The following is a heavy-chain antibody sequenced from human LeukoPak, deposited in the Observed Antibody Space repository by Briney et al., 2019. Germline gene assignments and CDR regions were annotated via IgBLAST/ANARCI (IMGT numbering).Heavy chain of an antibody. Sequence: GGSLRLSCAASGFTFSDYYMSWIRQAPGKGLEWVSYISSSGSTIYYADSVKGRFTISRDNAENSLYLQMNSLRAEDTAVYYCARVGVVRGVIIKRPEYGMDVWGQGTTVTVSS. D-gene: IGHD3-10*01. CDR1: GFTFSDYY. CDR3: ARVGVVRGVIIKRPEYGMDV. V-gene: IGHV3-11*01. CDR2: ISSSGSTI. J-gene: IGHJ6*02.